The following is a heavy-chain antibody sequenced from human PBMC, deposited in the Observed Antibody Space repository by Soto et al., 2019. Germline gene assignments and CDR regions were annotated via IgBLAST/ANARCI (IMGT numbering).Heavy chain of an antibody. J-gene: IGHJ5*02. D-gene: IGHD3-9*01. CDR2: IIPIFGTA. CDR1: GGTFSSYA. CDR3: ARDGSRGFCDILTGYHPPNCFDP. V-gene: IGHV1-69*01. Sequence: QVQLVQSGAEVKKPGSSVKVSCKASGGTFSSYAISWVRQSPGQGLEWMGGIIPIFGTANYAQKFQRRLTITADQSTNTAYMELSSLRSDDTAVYYCARDGSRGFCDILTGYHPPNCFDPWGQGPLVTVSS.